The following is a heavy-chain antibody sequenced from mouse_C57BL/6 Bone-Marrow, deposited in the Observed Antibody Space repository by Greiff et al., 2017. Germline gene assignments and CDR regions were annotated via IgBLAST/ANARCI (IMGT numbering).Heavy chain of an antibody. CDR2: ISSGGSYT. CDR1: GFTFSSYG. D-gene: IGHD1-1*01. Sequence: KLVESGGDLVKPGGSLKLSCAASGFTFSSYGMSWVRQTPDKRLEWVATISSGGSYTYYPDSVKGRFTISRDNAKNTLYLQMSSLKSEDTAMYYCARRDYYGSSYGDYYAMDYWGQGTSVTVSS. V-gene: IGHV5-6*02. J-gene: IGHJ4*01. CDR3: ARRDYYGSSYGDYYAMDY.